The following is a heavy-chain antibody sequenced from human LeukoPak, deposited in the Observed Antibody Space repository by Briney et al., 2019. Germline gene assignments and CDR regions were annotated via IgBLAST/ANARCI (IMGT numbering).Heavy chain of an antibody. V-gene: IGHV4-34*01. J-gene: IGHJ4*02. CDR2: INHSGST. CDR1: GESFSGYY. D-gene: IGHD3-3*01. CDR3: ASHNYDFWSGTYFTFDY. Sequence: SETLSLTCAVYGESFSGYYWSWIRQPPGKGLEWIGEINHSGSTNYNPSLKSRVTISVDTSKNQFSLKLSSVTAADTAVYYCASHNYDFWSGTYFTFDYWGQGTLVTVSS.